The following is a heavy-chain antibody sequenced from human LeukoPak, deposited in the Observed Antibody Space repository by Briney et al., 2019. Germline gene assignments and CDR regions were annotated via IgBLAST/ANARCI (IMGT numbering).Heavy chain of an antibody. CDR2: IYYSGST. V-gene: IGHV4-59*05. Sequence: GSLRLSCAASGFTFSSYSMNWVRQAPGKGLEWIGSIYYSGSTYYNPSLKSRVTISVDTSKNQFSLKLSSVTAADTAVYYCATIQIAAAGTRGGAFDIWGQGTMVTVSS. D-gene: IGHD6-13*01. J-gene: IGHJ3*02. CDR3: ATIQIAAAGTRGGAFDI. CDR1: GFTFSSYSMN.